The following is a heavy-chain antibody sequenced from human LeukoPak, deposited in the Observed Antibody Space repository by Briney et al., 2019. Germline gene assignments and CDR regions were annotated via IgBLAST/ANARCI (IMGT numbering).Heavy chain of an antibody. CDR1: GGSISSSSYY. Sequence: ASETLSLTCTVSGGSISSSSYYWGWIRQPPGKGLEWIGSIYYSGSTYYNPSLKSRVTISVDTSKNQFSVKLNSVTAADTAVYYCARQESSNWDWGQGTLVTVSS. D-gene: IGHD4-11*01. CDR3: ARQESSNWD. V-gene: IGHV4-39*01. J-gene: IGHJ4*02. CDR2: IYYSGST.